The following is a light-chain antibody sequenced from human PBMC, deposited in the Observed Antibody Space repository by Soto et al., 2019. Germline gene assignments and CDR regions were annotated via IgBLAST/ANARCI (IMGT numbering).Light chain of an antibody. J-gene: IGKJ5*01. CDR3: QQYGISPIP. CDR1: QSVSSSY. CDR2: GAS. Sequence: VVLPQSPGTLSLSPGERATLSCRASQSVSSSYLAWYQQKPGQTPTLLIYGASSRATGIPDSFSGSGSGTDFTLTISRLEPEDFALYYCQQYGISPIPFVQVTLLEI. V-gene: IGKV3-20*01.